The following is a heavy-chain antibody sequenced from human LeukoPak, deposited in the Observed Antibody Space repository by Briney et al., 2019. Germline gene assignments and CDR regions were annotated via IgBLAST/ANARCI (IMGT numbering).Heavy chain of an antibody. V-gene: IGHV1-69*13. CDR3: ARDGYNLSGDY. CDR2: IIPIFGTA. Sequence: VASVKVSCKASGGTFSSYAISWVRQAPGQGLEWMGGIIPIFGTANYAQKFQGRVTITADESTSTAYMELSSLRSEDTAVYYCARDGYNLSGDYWGQGTLVTVSS. CDR1: GGTFSSYA. D-gene: IGHD5-24*01. J-gene: IGHJ4*02.